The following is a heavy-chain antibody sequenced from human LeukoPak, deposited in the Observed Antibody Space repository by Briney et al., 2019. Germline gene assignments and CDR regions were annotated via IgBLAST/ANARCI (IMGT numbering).Heavy chain of an antibody. Sequence: GASVKVSCKASGGTFSSYAISWVRQAPGQGLEWMGRIIPIFGTANYAQRFQGRVTITTDESTSTAYMELSSLRSEDTAVYYCAREMATINGAFDIWGQGTMVTVSS. CDR1: GGTFSSYA. CDR2: IIPIFGTA. V-gene: IGHV1-69*05. CDR3: AREMATINGAFDI. J-gene: IGHJ3*02. D-gene: IGHD5-24*01.